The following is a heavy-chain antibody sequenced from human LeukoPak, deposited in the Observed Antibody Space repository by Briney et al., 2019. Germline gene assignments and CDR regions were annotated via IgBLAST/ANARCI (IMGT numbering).Heavy chain of an antibody. CDR2: ISGSGDST. CDR3: AKAGAVVVVAAKYFDY. CDR1: GFTFSSFA. J-gene: IGHJ4*02. V-gene: IGHV3-23*01. Sequence: GGSLRLSCAASGFTFSSFAMSWVRQAPGKGLEWVSAISGSGDSTYYADSVKGRFTISRDNSKNTLYLQMNSLRAEDTAVYYCAKAGAVVVVAAKYFDYWGQGTLVTVSS. D-gene: IGHD2-15*01.